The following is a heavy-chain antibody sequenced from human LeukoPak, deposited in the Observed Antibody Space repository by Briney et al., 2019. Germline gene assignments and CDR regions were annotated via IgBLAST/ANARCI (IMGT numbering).Heavy chain of an antibody. V-gene: IGHV3-74*01. CDR2: VKSDGGGI. CDR3: ARQAGSGFDY. J-gene: IGHJ4*02. Sequence: VGSLRLSCAVSGFTFTDYWFHWVRQAPGKGLEWVSRVKSDGGGINYGDSVKGRFTMSRDNAKNTLYLQMNSLRAEDTAVYYCARQAGSGFDYWGQGSLVTVSS. CDR1: GFTFTDYW. D-gene: IGHD3-10*01.